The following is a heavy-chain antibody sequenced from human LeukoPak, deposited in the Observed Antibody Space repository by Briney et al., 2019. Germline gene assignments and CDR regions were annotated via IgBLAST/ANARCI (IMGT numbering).Heavy chain of an antibody. CDR2: IKSKTGGLTT. J-gene: IGHJ6*02. CDR1: GFIFSDAW. V-gene: IGHV3-15*01. CDR3: TTGIAAAGTVRQYYYGMDV. D-gene: IGHD6-13*01. Sequence: GGSLRLSCEASGFIFSDAWMSWVRQAPGKGLEWVGRIKSKTGGLTTDYAAPVKGRFTISRDDSKNTLYLQMNSLKTEDTAVYYCTTGIAAAGTVRQYYYGMDVWGQGTTVTVSS.